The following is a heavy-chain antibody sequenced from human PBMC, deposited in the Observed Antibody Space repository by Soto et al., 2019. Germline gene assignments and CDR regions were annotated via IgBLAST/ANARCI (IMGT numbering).Heavy chain of an antibody. CDR3: ARERPVVRGFSSSWYLALEFDS. CDR1: GYTFTSHS. CDR2: INADNGNT. V-gene: IGHV1-3*01. Sequence: GASVKVSCKASGYTFTSHSMVWVRQAPGQRLEWMGWINADNGNTKYSQKFQDRVTITRDTSASTAYMELSSLRFEDTAIYYCARERPVVRGFSSSWYLALEFDSWGQGTLVTVSS. J-gene: IGHJ5*01. D-gene: IGHD6-13*01.